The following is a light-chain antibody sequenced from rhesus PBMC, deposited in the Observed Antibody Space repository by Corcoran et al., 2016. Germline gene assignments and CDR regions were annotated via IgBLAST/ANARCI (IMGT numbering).Light chain of an antibody. CDR3: LQYPSDPCS. V-gene: IGKV1-43*02. J-gene: IGKJ2*01. Sequence: DIQMTQSPSSLSASVGVRVTITCRASQGISTFLNWYQQKPGKAPKPLIYAASNLKSGVPSRFSGNGSGTDFSLTISSLQPEDFATYYCLQYPSDPCSFGQGTKVEIK. CDR1: QGISTF. CDR2: AAS.